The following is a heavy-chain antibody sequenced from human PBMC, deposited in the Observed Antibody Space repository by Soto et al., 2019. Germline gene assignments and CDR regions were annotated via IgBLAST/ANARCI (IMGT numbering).Heavy chain of an antibody. CDR3: AREPRYCRGGSCSITGDAYDI. CDR2: ISNLGDT. CDR1: GFIVSNTY. Sequence: EVQLVESGGGLVQPGGSLRLSCTASGFIVSNTYVNWVRQAPGKGLEWVSGISNLGDTHYADSVRGRFSLSRDISDNTLHLQMNNLRVEDTAVYYCAREPRYCRGGSCSITGDAYDIWGQGTMVTVSS. V-gene: IGHV3-66*01. J-gene: IGHJ3*02. D-gene: IGHD2-15*01.